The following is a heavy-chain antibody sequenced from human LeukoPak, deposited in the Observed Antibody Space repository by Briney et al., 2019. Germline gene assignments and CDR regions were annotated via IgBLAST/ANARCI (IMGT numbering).Heavy chain of an antibody. CDR2: ISGSGDNT. J-gene: IGHJ6*03. CDR1: GFTFSNYA. CDR3: AKGQPYSGSYYYYYMDV. D-gene: IGHD1-26*01. Sequence: PGGSLRLSCAASGFTFSNYAMSWVRQAPGKGLEWVSAISGSGDNTYYADSVKGRFTVSRDNSKNTLYLQMNSLRAEDTAVYYCAKGQPYSGSYYYYYMDVWGKGTTVTISS. V-gene: IGHV3-23*01.